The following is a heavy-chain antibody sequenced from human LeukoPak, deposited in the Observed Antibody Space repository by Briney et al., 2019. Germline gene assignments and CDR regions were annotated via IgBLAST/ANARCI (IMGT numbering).Heavy chain of an antibody. CDR1: SYIFSQTW. V-gene: IGHV3-15*01. Sequence: GGSLRLSCAVTSYIFSQTWTNWVRQAPGKGLEWLGRIRSKSEGGTIYYAAPVKGRFTISRDDSKNTLYLQMNSLKTEDTAVYYCTTEGYGSGSYDHWGQGTLVTVSS. J-gene: IGHJ4*02. CDR3: TTEGYGSGSYDH. D-gene: IGHD3-10*01. CDR2: IRSKSEGGTI.